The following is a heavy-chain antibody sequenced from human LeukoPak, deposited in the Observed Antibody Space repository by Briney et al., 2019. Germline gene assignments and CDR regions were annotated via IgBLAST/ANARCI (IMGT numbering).Heavy chain of an antibody. J-gene: IGHJ4*02. D-gene: IGHD3-22*01. Sequence: PGGSLRLSCAASGFTFSSYGMHWVRQAPGKGLEWVAVISYDGSNKYYADSVKGRFTISRDNSKNTLYLQMNSLRAEDTVVYYCAKDKGYDSSGYYSAADYWGQGTLVTVSS. V-gene: IGHV3-30*18. CDR3: AKDKGYDSSGYYSAADY. CDR1: GFTFSSYG. CDR2: ISYDGSNK.